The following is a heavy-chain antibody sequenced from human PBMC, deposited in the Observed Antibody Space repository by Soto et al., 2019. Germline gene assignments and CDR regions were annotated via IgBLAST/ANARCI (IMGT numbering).Heavy chain of an antibody. J-gene: IGHJ4*02. CDR1: RFTFSDYA. Sequence: QVQLVESGGGVVQPGRSLRLSCAASRFTFSDYAIHWVRQAPGKGLEWVAVISYDGNDKYYADSVKGRFTISRDNSKNTLYLQMNSLGAEDTAVSYCARDSSGYYATVDYWGQGTLVTVSS. CDR2: ISYDGNDK. CDR3: ARDSSGYYATVDY. D-gene: IGHD3-22*01. V-gene: IGHV3-30-3*01.